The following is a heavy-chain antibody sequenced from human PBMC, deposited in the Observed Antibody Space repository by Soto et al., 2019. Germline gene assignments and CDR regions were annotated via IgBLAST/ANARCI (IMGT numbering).Heavy chain of an antibody. V-gene: IGHV3-23*01. J-gene: IGHJ4*02. CDR2: IGGSGRTT. D-gene: IGHD3-22*01. Sequence: EVQLLESGGGLVQPGGSLSLSCAASAFTFNNFAMSWVRQAPGKGREWVSGIGGSGRTTYYADSVKGRFTISRDNSNNTLLLQMNSLRAEDTAVYYCTKRRFSDSSGDFYDYWGQGTLVTVSS. CDR1: AFTFNNFA. CDR3: TKRRFSDSSGDFYDY.